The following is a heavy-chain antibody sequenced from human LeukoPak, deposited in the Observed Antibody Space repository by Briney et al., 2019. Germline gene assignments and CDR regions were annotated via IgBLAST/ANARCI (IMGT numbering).Heavy chain of an antibody. Sequence: GESLKISCQGSGYIFTSYWIGWVRQLPGKGLEWMGIIYPGDSDTRYSPSFQGQVTISADKSISTAYLQWSSLKASDTAMYYCARRDFLYYFDYWGQGTLVTVSS. CDR2: IYPGDSDT. J-gene: IGHJ4*02. D-gene: IGHD3-3*01. CDR3: ARRDFLYYFDY. CDR1: GYIFTSYW. V-gene: IGHV5-51*01.